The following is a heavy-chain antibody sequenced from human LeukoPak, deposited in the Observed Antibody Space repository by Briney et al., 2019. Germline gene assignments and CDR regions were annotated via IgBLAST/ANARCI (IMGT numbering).Heavy chain of an antibody. V-gene: IGHV4-59*01. Sequence: SETLSLTCTVSGGSISSYYWCWIRQPPGKGLEWIGYIYYSGSTNYNPSLKSRVTISVDTSKNQFSLKLSSVTAADTAVYYCAAIGYCSSTSCPFDYWGQGTLVTVSS. CDR2: IYYSGST. CDR3: AAIGYCSSTSCPFDY. J-gene: IGHJ4*02. D-gene: IGHD2-2*01. CDR1: GGSISSYY.